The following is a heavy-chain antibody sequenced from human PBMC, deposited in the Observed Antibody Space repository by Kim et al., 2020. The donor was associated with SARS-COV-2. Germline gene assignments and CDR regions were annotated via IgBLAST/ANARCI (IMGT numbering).Heavy chain of an antibody. D-gene: IGHD2-2*01. J-gene: IGHJ4*02. Sequence: GGSLRLSCAASGFTFSSYAMHWVRQAPGKGLEWVAVISYDGSNKYYADSVKGRFTISRDNSKNTLYLQMNSLRAEDTAVYYCASTEGSSTSCPDYWGQGTLVTVSS. V-gene: IGHV3-30-3*01. CDR3: ASTEGSSTSCPDY. CDR2: ISYDGSNK. CDR1: GFTFSSYA.